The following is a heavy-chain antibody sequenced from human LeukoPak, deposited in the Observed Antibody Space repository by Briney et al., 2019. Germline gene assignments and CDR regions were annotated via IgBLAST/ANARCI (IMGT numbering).Heavy chain of an antibody. CDR1: GGSISSGSYY. CDR3: ARVGIAAADY. D-gene: IGHD6-13*01. Sequence: PSQTLSLTCTVSGGSISSGSYYWSWIRQPAGKGLEWIGRTYTSGSTNYDPSLKSRVTISVDTSKNQFSLKLSSVTAADTAVYYCARVGIAAADYWGQGTLVTVSS. CDR2: TYTSGST. J-gene: IGHJ4*02. V-gene: IGHV4-61*02.